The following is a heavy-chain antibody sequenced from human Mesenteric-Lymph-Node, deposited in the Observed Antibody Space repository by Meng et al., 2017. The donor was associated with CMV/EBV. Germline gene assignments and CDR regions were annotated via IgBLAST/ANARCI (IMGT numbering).Heavy chain of an antibody. D-gene: IGHD1-1*01. V-gene: IGHV1-18*01. Sequence: ASVKVSCKASGFSFVNYGVSWVRQAPGQGLEWMGWISGYNGNTQYAQKFQGRVTMTTDTTTTVDMELRSLRSDDTAVYYCARGPTGHNYHSPPDYWGQGTLVTVSS. CDR3: ARGPTGHNYHSPPDY. J-gene: IGHJ4*02. CDR1: GFSFVNYG. CDR2: ISGYNGNT.